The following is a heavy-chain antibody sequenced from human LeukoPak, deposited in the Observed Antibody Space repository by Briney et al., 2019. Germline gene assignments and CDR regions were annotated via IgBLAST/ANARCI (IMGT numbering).Heavy chain of an antibody. Sequence: ASVKVSCKASGYTFTGYYMHWVRQGPGRGLEWMGWINPNSGGTNYAQKFQGRVTMTRDTSISTAYMELSRLRSDDTAVYYCARAEAAAGSYFDYWGQGTLVTVSS. CDR1: GYTFTGYY. V-gene: IGHV1-2*02. J-gene: IGHJ4*02. CDR2: INPNSGGT. CDR3: ARAEAAAGSYFDY. D-gene: IGHD6-13*01.